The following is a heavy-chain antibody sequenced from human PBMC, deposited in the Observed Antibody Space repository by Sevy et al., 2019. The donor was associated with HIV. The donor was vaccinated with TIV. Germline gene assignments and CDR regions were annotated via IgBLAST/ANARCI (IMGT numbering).Heavy chain of an antibody. J-gene: IGHJ4*02. CDR1: GFTFGSYG. Sequence: GGSLRLSCAASGFTFGSYGMHGVRQAPGKGLEWVAYISYDGSDKNYADSVKGRFTISRDNSKNTVFLQLNSLRPEDTAVYYCARVFSSYYFDYWGQGTLVTVSS. V-gene: IGHV3-30*06. CDR2: ISYDGSDK. CDR3: ARVFSSYYFDY.